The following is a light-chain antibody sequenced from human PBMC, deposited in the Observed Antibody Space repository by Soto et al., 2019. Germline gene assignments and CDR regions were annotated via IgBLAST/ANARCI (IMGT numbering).Light chain of an antibody. CDR3: QELYTLPYT. CDR1: QSISRW. Sequence: DMQMPQPPSPLSASVGDRVTITCRASQSISRWLAWYQQKPGKAPKLLIYDASSFESGVPSRFSGSGSGTEFTLTISGLLPEDVAAYHCQELYTLPYTFGQGTKV. V-gene: IGKV1-5*01. J-gene: IGKJ1*01. CDR2: DAS.